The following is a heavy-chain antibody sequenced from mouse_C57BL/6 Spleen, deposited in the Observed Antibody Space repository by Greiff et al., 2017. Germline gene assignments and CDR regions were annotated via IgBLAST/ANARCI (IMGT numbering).Heavy chain of an antibody. CDR1: GFTFTGYC. J-gene: IGHJ2*01. D-gene: IGHD1-1*01. CDR2: ILPGSGST. V-gene: IGHV1-9*01. Sequence: VQLQQSGAELMKPGASVKLSCTATGFTFTGYCIEWVKQRPGHGLEWIGEILPGSGSTKYNEKFKGKATFTADTSSNTTYMQLSSLTTEDSAIYYCARRVITTVVSTGFDDWGQGTTLTVSS. CDR3: ARRVITTVVSTGFDD.